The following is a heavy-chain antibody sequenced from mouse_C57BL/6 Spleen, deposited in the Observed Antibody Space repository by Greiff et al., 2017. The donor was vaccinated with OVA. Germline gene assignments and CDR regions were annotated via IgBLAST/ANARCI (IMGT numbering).Heavy chain of an antibody. CDR2: IRLKSDNYAT. Sequence: EVKLMESGGGLVQPGGSMKLSCVASGFTFSNYWMNWVRQSPEKGLEWVAQIRLKSDNYATHYAESVKGRFTISRDDSKSSVYLQMNNLRAEDTGIYYCKIYYYGSRWYFDVWGTGTTVTVSS. CDR1: GFTFSNYW. V-gene: IGHV6-3*01. D-gene: IGHD1-1*01. CDR3: KIYYYGSRWYFDV. J-gene: IGHJ1*03.